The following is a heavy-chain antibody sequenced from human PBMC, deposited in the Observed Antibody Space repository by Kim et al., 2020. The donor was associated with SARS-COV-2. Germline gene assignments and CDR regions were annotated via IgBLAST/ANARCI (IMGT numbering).Heavy chain of an antibody. CDR3: ARAGQQWLYL. V-gene: IGHV4-34*01. CDR1: GGSFSGYY. Sequence: ETLSLTCAVYGGSFSGYYWSWIRQPPGKGLEWIGEINHSGSTNYNPSLKSRVTISVDTSKNQFSLKLSSVTAADTAVYYCARAGQQWLYLWGQGTLVTVSS. D-gene: IGHD6-19*01. J-gene: IGHJ1*01. CDR2: INHSGST.